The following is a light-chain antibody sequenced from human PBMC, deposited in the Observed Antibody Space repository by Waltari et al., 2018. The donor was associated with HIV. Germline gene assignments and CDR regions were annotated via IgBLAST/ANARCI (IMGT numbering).Light chain of an antibody. CDR2: AAS. CDR1: QTISTY. V-gene: IGKV1-39*01. Sequence: DIQLTQSPSSLSASVGDRVTIACRASQTISTYLNWYQQKPGKAPKLLISAASSLQSGVPSRFSGGASGTDFTLTINSLQPEDYATYYCQQSYSSPLTFGPGTKVDIK. CDR3: QQSYSSPLT. J-gene: IGKJ3*01.